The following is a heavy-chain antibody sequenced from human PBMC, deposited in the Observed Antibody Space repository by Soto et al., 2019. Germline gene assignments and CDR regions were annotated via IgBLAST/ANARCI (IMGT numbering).Heavy chain of an antibody. CDR3: ARGHPFGR. V-gene: IGHV4-30-2*01. CDR1: GGSISSGCYS. Sequence: QLQLQESGSGLVKPSQTLSLTCAVSGGSISSGCYSWSLIRQPPGKGLEWIGYISHSGSTYYNPSLQSRVTISVDRSKNQFSLKLSSVTAAATDVYYCARGHPFGRWGQGTLVTVSS. D-gene: IGHD3-3*01. CDR2: ISHSGST. J-gene: IGHJ4*02.